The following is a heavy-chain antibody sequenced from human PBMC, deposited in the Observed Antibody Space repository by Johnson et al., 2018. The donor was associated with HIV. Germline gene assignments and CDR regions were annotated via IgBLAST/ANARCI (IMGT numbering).Heavy chain of an antibody. CDR3: ARVVSVAVGGSRQGAVGAFDM. CDR1: GFTFSSYA. CDR2: ISYDGSNK. Sequence: QVQLVESGGGVVQPGRSLRLSCAASGFTFSSYAMHWVRQAPGKGLEWVAVISYDGSNKYYADSVKGRFTISRDNSKNTLYLQMKSLRAEDTALYYCARVVSVAVGGSRQGAVGAFDMWGQGTMVTVSS. V-gene: IGHV3-30-3*01. D-gene: IGHD6-19*01. J-gene: IGHJ3*02.